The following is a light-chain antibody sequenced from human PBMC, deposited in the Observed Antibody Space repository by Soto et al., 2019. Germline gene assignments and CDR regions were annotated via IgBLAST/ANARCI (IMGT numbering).Light chain of an antibody. Sequence: QSVLTQSPSASGTPGQRVTISCSGSRSNIGRNFVYWYQQVPGTAPKLLIYGDNNRPSGVPDRFSGSKSGTSASLAITRLQAEDEADYYCQSYDISLHNYVFGTGTKVTVL. CDR2: GDN. V-gene: IGLV1-40*01. CDR3: QSYDISLHNYV. CDR1: RSNIGRNF. J-gene: IGLJ1*01.